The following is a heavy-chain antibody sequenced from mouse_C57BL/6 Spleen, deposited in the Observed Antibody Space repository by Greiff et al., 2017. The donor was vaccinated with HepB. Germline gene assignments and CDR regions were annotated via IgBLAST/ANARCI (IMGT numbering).Heavy chain of an antibody. Sequence: VQLQQSGAELARPGASVKLSCKASGYTFTSYGISWVKQTTGQGLEWIGEIYPRSGNTYYNEKFKGKATLTADKSSSTAYMELRSLTSEDSAVYFCERGGDSKGDYFDYWGQGTTLTVSS. D-gene: IGHD2-5*01. J-gene: IGHJ2*01. CDR1: GYTFTSYG. CDR2: IYPRSGNT. V-gene: IGHV1-81*01. CDR3: ERGGDSKGDYFDY.